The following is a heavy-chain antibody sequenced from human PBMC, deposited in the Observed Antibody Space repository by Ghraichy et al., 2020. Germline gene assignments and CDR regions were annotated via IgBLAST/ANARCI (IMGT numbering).Heavy chain of an antibody. CDR2: INHSGST. Sequence: SETLSLTCAVYGGSFSGYYWSWIRQPPGKGLEWIGEINHSGSTNYNPSLKSRVTISVDTSKNQFSLKLSSVTAADTAVYYCARIQVVPAAINNWFDPWGQGTLVTVSS. J-gene: IGHJ5*02. D-gene: IGHD2-2*02. V-gene: IGHV4-34*01. CDR3: ARIQVVPAAINNWFDP. CDR1: GGSFSGYY.